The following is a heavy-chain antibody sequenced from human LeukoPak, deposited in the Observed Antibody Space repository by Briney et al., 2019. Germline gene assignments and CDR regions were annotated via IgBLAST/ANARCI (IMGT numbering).Heavy chain of an antibody. CDR1: GLTFRNYR. Sequence: GGSLRLSCAASGLTFRNYRMNWVRQAPGKGLEWVSSISSSGNYIYYADSMRGRFTISRDNAKNSVYLQMSSLRAEDTAVYYCAGHPAEMNTLWGQGTLVTVSS. J-gene: IGHJ4*02. CDR3: AGHPAEMNTL. D-gene: IGHD5-24*01. V-gene: IGHV3-21*01. CDR2: ISSSGNYI.